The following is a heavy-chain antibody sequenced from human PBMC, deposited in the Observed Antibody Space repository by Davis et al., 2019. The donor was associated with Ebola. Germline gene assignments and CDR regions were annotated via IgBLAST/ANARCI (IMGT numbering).Heavy chain of an antibody. J-gene: IGHJ4*02. CDR3: AKDGYYDSSGAFDY. Sequence: PGGSLRLSCAASGFTFDDYAMHWVRQAPGKGLEWVSSISWNSGTIVYADSVKGRFTMSRDNAKNSLYLQMNSLRAEDTALYYCAKDGYYDSSGAFDYWGQGTLVTVSS. CDR1: GFTFDDYA. CDR2: ISWNSGTI. D-gene: IGHD3-22*01. V-gene: IGHV3-9*01.